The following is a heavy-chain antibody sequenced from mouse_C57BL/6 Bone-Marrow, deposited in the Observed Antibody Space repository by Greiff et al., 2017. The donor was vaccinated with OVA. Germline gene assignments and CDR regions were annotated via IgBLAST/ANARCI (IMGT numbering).Heavy chain of an antibody. J-gene: IGHJ4*01. D-gene: IGHD1-1*01. CDR3: ARRNYYGSSQPYYAMDY. Sequence: QVQLQQSGAELARPGASVKLSCKASGYTFTSYGISWVKQRTGQGLEWIGEIYPRSGNTYYNEKFKGKATLTADKSSSTAYMELRSLTSEDSAVYFCARRNYYGSSQPYYAMDYWGQGTSVTVSS. CDR2: IYPRSGNT. CDR1: GYTFTSYG. V-gene: IGHV1-81*01.